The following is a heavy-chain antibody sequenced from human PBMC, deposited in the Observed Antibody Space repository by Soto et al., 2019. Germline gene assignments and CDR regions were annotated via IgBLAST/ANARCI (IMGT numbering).Heavy chain of an antibody. V-gene: IGHV4-30-4*01. D-gene: IGHD3-10*02. CDR2: IYYSGST. J-gene: IGHJ4*02. CDR1: GGPISSGDYY. Sequence: SETLSLTCTVSGGPISSGDYYWSWIRQPPGKGLEWIGYIYYSGSTYYNPSLKSRVTISIDTSKNQFSLKLSSVTAADTAVYYCASVRGVNYYFDYWGQGTLVTSPQ. CDR3: ASVRGVNYYFDY.